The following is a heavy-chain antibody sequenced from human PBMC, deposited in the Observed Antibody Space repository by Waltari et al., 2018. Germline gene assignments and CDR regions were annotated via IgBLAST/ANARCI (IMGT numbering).Heavy chain of an antibody. CDR2: ISSSTYI. V-gene: IGHV3-21*01. Sequence: GKVGEAGGGRGKPGGCLRLSCAASGFTHRGLGLDRVRQAPGKGLEWVSSISSSTYIYYADSVKGRFTISRDNAKNSLYLQMNSLRAEDTAVYYCARAPPPYYYYGMDVWGQGTTVTVSS. J-gene: IGHJ6*02. CDR1: GFTHRGLG. CDR3: ARAPPPYYYYGMDV.